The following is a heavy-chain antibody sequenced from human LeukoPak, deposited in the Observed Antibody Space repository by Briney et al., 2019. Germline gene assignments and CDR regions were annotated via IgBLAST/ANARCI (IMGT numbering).Heavy chain of an antibody. Sequence: ASVKVSCKASGYTFTSYGISWVRQAPGQGLEWMGWISAYNGNTNYAQKLQGRVTMTTDTSTSTAYMELRSLRSDDTAVYYCARIRRPDYDILSGYLPNHYYGMDVWGQGTTVTVS. V-gene: IGHV1-18*01. CDR1: GYTFTSYG. D-gene: IGHD3-9*01. CDR2: ISAYNGNT. CDR3: ARIRRPDYDILSGYLPNHYYGMDV. J-gene: IGHJ6*02.